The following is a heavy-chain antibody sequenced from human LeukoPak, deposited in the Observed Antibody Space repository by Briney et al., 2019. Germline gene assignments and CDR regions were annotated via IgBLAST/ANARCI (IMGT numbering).Heavy chain of an antibody. Sequence: SETLSLTCTVSGGSISSYYWSWIRQPPGKGLEWIGYIYTSGSTNYNPSLKSRVTISVDTSKNQFSLKLSSVTAADTAVYYCARHEPRLLEALDYWGQGTLVTVSS. CDR2: IYTSGST. V-gene: IGHV4-4*09. D-gene: IGHD1-1*01. CDR1: GGSISSYY. CDR3: ARHEPRLLEALDY. J-gene: IGHJ4*02.